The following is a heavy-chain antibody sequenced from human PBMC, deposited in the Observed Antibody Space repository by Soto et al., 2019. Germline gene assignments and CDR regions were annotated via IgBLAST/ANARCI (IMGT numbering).Heavy chain of an antibody. CDR3: ARGFMELYYQGLRKYYFDY. J-gene: IGHJ4*02. V-gene: IGHV4-34*01. CDR2: INHSGST. CDR1: GGSCGGYY. Sequence: PSEILCLSWAVDGGSCGGYYWSWIRQPPGKGLEWIGEINHSGSTNYNPSLKSRVTISVDTSKNQFSLKLSSVTAADTAVYYCARGFMELYYQGLRKYYFDYWGQGTLVTVSS. D-gene: IGHD1-7*01.